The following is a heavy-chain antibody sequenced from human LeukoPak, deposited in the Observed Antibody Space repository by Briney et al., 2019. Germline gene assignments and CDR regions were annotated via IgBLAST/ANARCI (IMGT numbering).Heavy chain of an antibody. CDR3: ARDARRTGYYYYMEV. J-gene: IGHJ6*03. Sequence: PGGSLRLSCAASGFTFSDYYMSWIRQAPGKGLEWLSYISTSGSTIYYADSVKGRFTISRDNAKNSLYLQMDSLRAEDTAVYYCARDARRTGYYYYMEVWGKGTTVTVSS. CDR2: ISTSGSTI. V-gene: IGHV3-11*04. CDR1: GFTFSDYY.